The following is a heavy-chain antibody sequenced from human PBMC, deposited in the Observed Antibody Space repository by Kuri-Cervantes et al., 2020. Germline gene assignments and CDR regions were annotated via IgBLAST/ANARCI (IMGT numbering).Heavy chain of an antibody. V-gene: IGHV3-43*01. CDR2: ISWDGGST. CDR1: GFTFDDYT. J-gene: IGHJ1*01. Sequence: GESLKISCAASGFTFDDYTMHWVRQAPGKGLEWVSLISWDGGSTYYADSVKDRFTISRDNSKNSLYLQMNSLRTEDTAVYYCAGGSHDSSGIFQHWGQGTLVTVSS. CDR3: AGGSHDSSGIFQH. D-gene: IGHD3-22*01.